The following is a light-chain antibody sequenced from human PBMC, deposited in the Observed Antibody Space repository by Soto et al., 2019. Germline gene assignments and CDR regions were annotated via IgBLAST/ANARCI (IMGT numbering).Light chain of an antibody. J-gene: IGKJ1*01. Sequence: ERVMTQSPATLSASPGEIVTLSCRASQSVASSVAWYQQKPGQAPRLILYGASTRATGFPARFSGSGSGTEFTLTITSLRPEDFGVYYCQQYNNWPWTFGQGTKVDIK. CDR1: QSVASS. CDR2: GAS. CDR3: QQYNNWPWT. V-gene: IGKV3-15*01.